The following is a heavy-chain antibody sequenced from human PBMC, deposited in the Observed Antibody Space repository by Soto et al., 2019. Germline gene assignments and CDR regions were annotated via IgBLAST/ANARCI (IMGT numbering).Heavy chain of an antibody. CDR1: GFIFSYYG. Sequence: QVQLVESGGGVVQPGRSLRLSCAASGFIFSYYGMHWVRQAPGKGLEWVAVISYDGSDEFYADSVKGRFTISRDNFKNTLYMQMNSLRPDDTDVYYCAKDNCSGGGCAGDYWGQGTLVTVSS. CDR3: AKDNCSGGGCAGDY. D-gene: IGHD2-15*01. CDR2: ISYDGSDE. V-gene: IGHV3-30*18. J-gene: IGHJ4*02.